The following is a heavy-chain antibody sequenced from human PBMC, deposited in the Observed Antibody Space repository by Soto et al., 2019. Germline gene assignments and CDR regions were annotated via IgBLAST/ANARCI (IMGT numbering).Heavy chain of an antibody. Sequence: QVQLVQSGAEVKKPGSSVKVSCKASGGTFSSYAISWVRQAPGQGLEWMGGIIPIFGTANYAQKFQGRVTITADESTSTAYMQLSSLSAEDTAVYYSAGGRGGDCSSTGCDRAFPLDYWGQGTLVTVSS. J-gene: IGHJ4*02. CDR2: IIPIFGTA. CDR3: AGGRGGDCSSTGCDRAFPLDY. CDR1: GGTFSSYA. V-gene: IGHV1-69*01. D-gene: IGHD2-2*02.